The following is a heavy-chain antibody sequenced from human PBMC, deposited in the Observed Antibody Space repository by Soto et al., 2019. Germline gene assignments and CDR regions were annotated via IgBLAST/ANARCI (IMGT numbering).Heavy chain of an antibody. V-gene: IGHV3-21*01. CDR1: GFTFINYW. J-gene: IGHJ4*02. Sequence: GGSLRLSCSASGFTFINYWMHWVRQAPGKGLEWVSSISSSSSYIYYADSVKGRFTISRDNAKNSLYLQMNNLRAEDTAVYYCARDYSWSFDYWGQGILVTVSS. CDR2: ISSSSSYI. CDR3: ARDYSWSFDY. D-gene: IGHD1-26*01.